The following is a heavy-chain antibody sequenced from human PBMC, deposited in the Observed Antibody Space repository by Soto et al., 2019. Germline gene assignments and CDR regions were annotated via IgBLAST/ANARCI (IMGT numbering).Heavy chain of an antibody. J-gene: IGHJ6*03. D-gene: IGHD3-3*01. V-gene: IGHV4-34*01. CDR3: ARVRKNEERFLEWLPNYYYYYMDV. CDR2: INHSGST. CDR1: GGSFSGYY. Sequence: SETLSLTCAVYGGSFSGYYWSWIRQPPGKGLEWIGEINHSGSTNYNPSLKSRVTISVDTSKNQFSLKLSSVTAADTAVYYCARVRKNEERFLEWLPNYYYYYMDVWGKGTTVTVSS.